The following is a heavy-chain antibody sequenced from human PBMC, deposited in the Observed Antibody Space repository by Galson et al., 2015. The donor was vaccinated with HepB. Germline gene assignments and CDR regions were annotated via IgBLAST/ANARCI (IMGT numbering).Heavy chain of an antibody. CDR1: GFTFSSYG. V-gene: IGHV3-30*18. D-gene: IGHD6-19*01. J-gene: IGHJ3*02. CDR2: ISYDGSNK. Sequence: SLRLSCAASGFTFSSYGMHWVRQAPGKGLEWVAVISYDGSNKYYADSVKGRFTISRDNSKNTLYLQMNSLRAEDTAVYYCAKSSRPAVAGPCCAFDIWGQGTMVTVSS. CDR3: AKSSRPAVAGPCCAFDI.